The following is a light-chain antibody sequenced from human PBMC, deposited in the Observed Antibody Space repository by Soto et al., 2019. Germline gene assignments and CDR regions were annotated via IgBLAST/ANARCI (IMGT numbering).Light chain of an antibody. J-gene: IGKJ3*01. CDR2: AAS. V-gene: IGKV1-39*01. Sequence: DIQMTQSRSALSASVGDRVTITCRTSQTISDYLNWYQHKPGKAPKLLISAASSLQSGVPSRFSGSGSGTDFTLTISSLQPEDFATYNCQQSYSTLTFGPGTKVDIK. CDR1: QTISDY. CDR3: QQSYSTLT.